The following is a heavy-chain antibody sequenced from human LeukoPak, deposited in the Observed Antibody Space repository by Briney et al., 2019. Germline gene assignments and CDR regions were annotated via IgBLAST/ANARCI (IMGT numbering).Heavy chain of an antibody. CDR3: ARGPVVPAARRTNWFDP. Sequence: ASVKVSCKASGYTFTSYDINWVRQATGQELEWMGWMNPNSGNTGYAQKFQGRVTMTRNTSISTAYMELSSLRSEDTAVYYCARGPVVPAARRTNWFDPWGQGTLVTVPS. D-gene: IGHD2-2*01. J-gene: IGHJ5*02. V-gene: IGHV1-8*01. CDR1: GYTFTSYD. CDR2: MNPNSGNT.